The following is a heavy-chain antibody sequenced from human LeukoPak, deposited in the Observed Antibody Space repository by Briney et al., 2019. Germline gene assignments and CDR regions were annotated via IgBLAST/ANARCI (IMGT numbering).Heavy chain of an antibody. Sequence: PGGSLRLSCAASGFTFSSYAVSWVRQAPGKGLEWVSAISGSGGSTYYADSVKGRFTISRDNSKNTLYLQMNSLRAEDTAVYYCAKGGEYYYDSSGYYYLTLYYFDYWGQGTLVTVSS. CDR1: GFTFSSYA. V-gene: IGHV3-23*01. J-gene: IGHJ4*02. CDR3: AKGGEYYYDSSGYYYLTLYYFDY. D-gene: IGHD3-22*01. CDR2: ISGSGGST.